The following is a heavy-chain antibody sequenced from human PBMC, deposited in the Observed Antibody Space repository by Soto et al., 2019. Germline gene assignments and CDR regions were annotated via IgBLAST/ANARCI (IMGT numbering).Heavy chain of an antibody. J-gene: IGHJ4*02. CDR2: ISYDGSNK. Sequence: GGSLRLSCAASGFTFSSYGMHWVRQAPGKGLEWVAVISYDGSNKYYADSVKGRFTISRDNSKNTLYLQMNSLRAEDTAVYYCAKPRSDYYFDYWGQGTLVTVSS. V-gene: IGHV3-30*18. CDR3: AKPRSDYYFDY. D-gene: IGHD2-21*02. CDR1: GFTFSSYG.